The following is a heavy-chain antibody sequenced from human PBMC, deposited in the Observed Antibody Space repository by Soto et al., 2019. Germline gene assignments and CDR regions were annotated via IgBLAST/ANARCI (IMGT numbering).Heavy chain of an antibody. CDR1: GYTFFTYD. J-gene: IGHJ5*02. Sequence: ASMKVSCKASGYTFFTYDISWVRQAPGQGLEWMGWISTYSGDTKYAQKFQGRVTMTTDTSTTTAYLELRSLRSDDTAVYYCARHHGPTTSENWFDPWGQGTLVTVSS. CDR2: ISTYSGDT. CDR3: ARHHGPTTSENWFDP. D-gene: IGHD5-12*01. V-gene: IGHV1-18*01.